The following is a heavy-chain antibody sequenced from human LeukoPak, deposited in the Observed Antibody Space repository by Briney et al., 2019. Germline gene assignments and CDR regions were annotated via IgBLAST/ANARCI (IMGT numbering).Heavy chain of an antibody. CDR3: TRDLMDYDVSTGLHHYYMDV. CDR1: GFTSGSYW. D-gene: IGHD3-9*01. J-gene: IGHJ6*02. Sequence: GGSLRLSCVASGFTSGSYWMHWVRQDPRKGLVWVSRINGDGRNINYADSVRGRFTISRDNAKNTLYLQMNTLRVEDTAVYYCTRDLMDYDVSTGLHHYYMDVWGQGTTVTVSS. V-gene: IGHV3-74*01. CDR2: INGDGRNI.